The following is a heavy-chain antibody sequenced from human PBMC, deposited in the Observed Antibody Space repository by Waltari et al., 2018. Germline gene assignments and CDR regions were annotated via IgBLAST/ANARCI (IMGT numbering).Heavy chain of an antibody. J-gene: IGHJ2*01. CDR2: ISGSGGST. CDR1: GFTFSSYA. CDR3: AKPGGSYWYFDL. D-gene: IGHD2-15*01. V-gene: IGHV3-23*01. Sequence: EVQLLESGGGLVQPGGSLRPSCAASGFTFSSYAMTWVRQAPGKGLEWVSAISGSGGSTYYADSVKGRFTISRDNSKNTLYLQMNSLRAEDTAVYYCAKPGGSYWYFDLWGRGTLVTVSS.